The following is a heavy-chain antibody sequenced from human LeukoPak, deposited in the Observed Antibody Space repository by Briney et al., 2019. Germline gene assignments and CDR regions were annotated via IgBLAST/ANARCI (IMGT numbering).Heavy chain of an antibody. CDR1: GYTFTGYY. Sequence: ASVKVSCKASGYTFTGYYMHWGRQAPGQGLEWMGWINPNSGGTNYAQKFQGRVTMTRDTSISTAYMELSRLRSDDTAVYYWARHPGNIVVVPAANYGMDAWGQGTTVTVSS. D-gene: IGHD2-2*01. CDR2: INPNSGGT. J-gene: IGHJ6*02. V-gene: IGHV1-2*02. CDR3: ARHPGNIVVVPAANYGMDA.